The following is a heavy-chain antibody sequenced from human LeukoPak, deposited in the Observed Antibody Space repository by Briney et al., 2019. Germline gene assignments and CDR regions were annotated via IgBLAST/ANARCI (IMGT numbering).Heavy chain of an antibody. CDR3: ARVYDGGHLNWYFDL. V-gene: IGHV1-69*13. CDR1: GGTFSSYA. CDR2: IIPIFGTA. J-gene: IGHJ2*01. D-gene: IGHD4-23*01. Sequence: SVKVSCKASGGTFSSYAISWVRQAPGQGLEWMGGIIPIFGTANYAQKFQGRVTITADESTSAAYMELSSLRSEDTAVYYCARVYDGGHLNWYFDLWGRGTLVTVSS.